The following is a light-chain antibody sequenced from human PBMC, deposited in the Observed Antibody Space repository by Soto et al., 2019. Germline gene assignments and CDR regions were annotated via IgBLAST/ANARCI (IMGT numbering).Light chain of an antibody. CDR1: QSVNSRN. Sequence: EVVLTQSPGTLSLSPGERAILSCRASQSVNSRNLAWYQQKHGQAPRLLISGASNRATGIPDRFSGSGSGTDFTLIINRLEAEDFAVYYCQHYDEPPLTFGGGTKVEI. V-gene: IGKV3-20*01. CDR3: QHYDEPPLT. CDR2: GAS. J-gene: IGKJ4*01.